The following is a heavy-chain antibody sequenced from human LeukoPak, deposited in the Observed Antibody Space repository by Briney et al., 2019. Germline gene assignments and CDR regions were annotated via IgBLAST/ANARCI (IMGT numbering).Heavy chain of an antibody. CDR3: ARDYYYDSSGYSILGGN. Sequence: GGPLRLSCAASGFTFSDYYMGWIRKAPGRGLEWVSYISNSGNTIYYADSVKGRFTISRDNSKNTLYLQMNSLRAEDTAVYYCARDYYYDSSGYSILGGNWGQGTLVTVSS. D-gene: IGHD3-22*01. V-gene: IGHV3-11*01. CDR2: ISNSGNTI. CDR1: GFTFSDYY. J-gene: IGHJ4*02.